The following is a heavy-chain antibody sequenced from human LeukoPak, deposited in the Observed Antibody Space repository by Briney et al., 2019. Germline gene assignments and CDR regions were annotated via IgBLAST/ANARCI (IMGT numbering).Heavy chain of an antibody. J-gene: IGHJ4*02. CDR1: GYTFTSYY. Sequence: GASVKVSCKASGYTFTSYYMHWVRQAPGQGLEWMGIINPSGGSTSYAQKFQGRVTMTRDTSISTAYMELSRLRSDDTAVYYCARDRQEMATISSDYWGQGTLVTVSS. D-gene: IGHD5-24*01. CDR2: INPSGGST. CDR3: ARDRQEMATISSDY. V-gene: IGHV1-46*01.